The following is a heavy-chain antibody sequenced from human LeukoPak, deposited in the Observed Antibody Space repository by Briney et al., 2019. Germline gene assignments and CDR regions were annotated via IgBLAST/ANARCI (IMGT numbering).Heavy chain of an antibody. V-gene: IGHV4-34*01. Sequence: SETLSLTCAVYGGSFSGYYWSWIRQPPGKGLEWIGDINHSGSTNYNPSPQSRVTISVDTSKNQFSLKVSSVTAAETAVYYCAGVTVTTGWFDPWGQGTLVTVSS. CDR3: AGVTVTTGWFDP. J-gene: IGHJ5*02. CDR2: INHSGST. CDR1: GGSFSGYY. D-gene: IGHD4-17*01.